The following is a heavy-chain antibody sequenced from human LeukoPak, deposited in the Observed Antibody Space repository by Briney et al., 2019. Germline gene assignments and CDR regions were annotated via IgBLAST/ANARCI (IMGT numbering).Heavy chain of an antibody. Sequence: GGSLRLSCAASGFTFSSYAMSWVRQAPGKGLEWVSAISGSGGSTYYADSVKGRFTISRDNSKNTLYLQMNSLRAEDTAVYYCASSRGYCTNGVCYRWYYFDYWGQGTLVTVSS. D-gene: IGHD2-8*01. V-gene: IGHV3-23*01. J-gene: IGHJ4*02. CDR1: GFTFSSYA. CDR3: ASSRGYCTNGVCYRWYYFDY. CDR2: ISGSGGST.